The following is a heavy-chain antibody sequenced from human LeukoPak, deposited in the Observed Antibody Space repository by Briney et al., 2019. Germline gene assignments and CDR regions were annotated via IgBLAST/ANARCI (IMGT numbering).Heavy chain of an antibody. CDR2: IYFSRGT. CDR3: ARDRPPGYYTRYYYYGMDV. Sequence: TSETLSLTCALSGPSISSTNWWGWVRQPPGKGLELVGYIYFSRGTYYNPSLKNRVKISVDTSKNQFSLKLSSVTAADTAVYYCARDRPPGYYTRYYYYGMDVWGQGTTVTVSS. V-gene: IGHV4-28*03. CDR1: GPSISSTNW. D-gene: IGHD3-22*01. J-gene: IGHJ6*02.